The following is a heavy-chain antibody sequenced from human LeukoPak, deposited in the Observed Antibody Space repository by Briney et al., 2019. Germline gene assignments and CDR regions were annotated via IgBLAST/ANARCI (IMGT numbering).Heavy chain of an antibody. CDR2: IYPGDSDT. J-gene: IGHJ5*02. CDR3: ARSHYIAAAGTRWFDP. CDR1: GYSFTSYW. D-gene: IGHD6-13*01. V-gene: IGHV5-51*01. Sequence: GESLKISCKGSGYSFTSYWIGWVRQMPGKGLEWMGIIYPGDSDTRYSPSFQGQVTISADKSISTAYLQWSSLKASDTAMYYCARSHYIAAAGTRWFDPWGQGTLVTVSS.